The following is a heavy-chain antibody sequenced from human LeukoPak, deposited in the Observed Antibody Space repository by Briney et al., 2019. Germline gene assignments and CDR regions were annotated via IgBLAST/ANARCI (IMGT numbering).Heavy chain of an antibody. Sequence: SETLSLTCTVSGYSISSDYYWGWIRQPPGKGLEWIGSVYHSGTTYHNPSLKSRVTMSVDTSKDQFSLTLTSVTAADTALYYCTRELAGTTVEDWGQGTLVTVSS. J-gene: IGHJ4*02. D-gene: IGHD1-1*01. CDR1: GYSISSDYY. CDR3: TRELAGTTVED. CDR2: VYHSGTT. V-gene: IGHV4-38-2*02.